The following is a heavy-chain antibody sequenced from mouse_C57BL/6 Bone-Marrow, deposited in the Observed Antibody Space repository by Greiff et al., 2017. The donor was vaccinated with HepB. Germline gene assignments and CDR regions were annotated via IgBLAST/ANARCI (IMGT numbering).Heavy chain of an antibody. J-gene: IGHJ1*03. CDR3: ARWGVVATDWYFDV. D-gene: IGHD1-1*01. CDR1: GYSFTGYY. V-gene: IGHV1-42*01. Sequence: EVQLQQSGPELVKPGASVKISCKASGYSFTGYYMNWVKQSPEKSLEWIGEINPSTGGTTYNQKFKAKATLTVDKSSSTAYMQLKSLTSEDSAVYFCARWGVVATDWYFDVWGTGTTVTVSS. CDR2: INPSTGGT.